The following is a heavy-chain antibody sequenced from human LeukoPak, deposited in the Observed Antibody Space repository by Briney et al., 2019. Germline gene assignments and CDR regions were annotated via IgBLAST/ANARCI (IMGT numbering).Heavy chain of an antibody. Sequence: GGSLRLSCAASGFTFSSYAMSWVRQAPGKGLEWVSAISGSGGSTYYADSVKGRFTISRDNSKNTLYLQMNSLRAEDTAVYYCAKARDYRGIAAAPFDPWGQGTLVTVSS. J-gene: IGHJ5*02. CDR1: GFTFSSYA. D-gene: IGHD6-13*01. CDR2: ISGSGGST. V-gene: IGHV3-23*01. CDR3: AKARDYRGIAAAPFDP.